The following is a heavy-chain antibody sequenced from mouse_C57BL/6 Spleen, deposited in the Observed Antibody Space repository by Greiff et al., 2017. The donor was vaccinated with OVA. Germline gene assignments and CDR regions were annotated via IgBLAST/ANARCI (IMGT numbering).Heavy chain of an antibody. CDR3: ARPLYSNYFAY. D-gene: IGHD2-5*01. V-gene: IGHV5-17*01. CDR2: ISSGSSTI. J-gene: IGHJ3*01. Sequence: VQLKESGGGLVKPGGSLKLSCAASGFTFSDYGMHWVRQAPEKGLEWVAYISSGSSTIYYADTVKGRFTISRDNAKNTLFLQMTSLRSEDTAMYYCARPLYSNYFAYWGQGTLVTVSA. CDR1: GFTFSDYG.